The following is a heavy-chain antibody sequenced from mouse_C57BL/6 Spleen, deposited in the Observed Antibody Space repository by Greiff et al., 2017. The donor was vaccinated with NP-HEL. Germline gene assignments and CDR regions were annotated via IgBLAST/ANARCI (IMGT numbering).Heavy chain of an antibody. CDR1: GYTFTSYG. Sequence: QVQLQQSGAELARPGASVKLSCKASGYTFTSYGISWVKQRTGQGLEWIGEIYPRSGNTYYNEKFKGKATLTADKSSSTAYMELRSLTSEDSAVYVCARKEITTVVATPYAMDYWGQGTSVTVSS. V-gene: IGHV1-81*01. CDR3: ARKEITTVVATPYAMDY. J-gene: IGHJ4*01. D-gene: IGHD1-1*01. CDR2: IYPRSGNT.